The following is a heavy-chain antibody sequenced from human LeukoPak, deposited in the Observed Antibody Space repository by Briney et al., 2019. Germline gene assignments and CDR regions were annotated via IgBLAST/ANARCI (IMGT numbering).Heavy chain of an antibody. CDR1: GFTFSSYA. Sequence: PGGSLRLSCPASGFTFSSYAMHWVRQAPGKGLEYVSAISSNGGSTYYADSVKGRFTISRDNSKNTLYLQMSSLRAEDTAVYYCVKDLLAVAGTSNYWGQGTLVTVSS. D-gene: IGHD6-19*01. J-gene: IGHJ4*02. V-gene: IGHV3-64D*06. CDR2: ISSNGGST. CDR3: VKDLLAVAGTSNY.